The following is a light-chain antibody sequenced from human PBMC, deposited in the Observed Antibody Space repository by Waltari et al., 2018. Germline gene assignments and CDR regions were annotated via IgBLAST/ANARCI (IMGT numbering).Light chain of an antibody. CDR2: EVS. CDR3: SSYTLSDNLV. CDR1: SSDVGFYNY. Sequence: QSALTQPPSASGSPGQAVTISCTGTSSDVGFYNYVSLYQHHPGKAPKVMIYEVSKPPSGVPDRFSGAKSGNTASLTISVLQAEDEADYYCSSYTLSDNLVFGGGTKLTVL. J-gene: IGLJ3*02. V-gene: IGLV2-8*01.